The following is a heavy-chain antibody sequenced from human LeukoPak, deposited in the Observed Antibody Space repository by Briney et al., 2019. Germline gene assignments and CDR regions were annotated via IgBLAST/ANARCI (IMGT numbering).Heavy chain of an antibody. CDR3: ARDDSLLQFGC. Sequence: PGGALRLSSATSGFTFSNYGMNWVRHAPGKGLGWVSGIIPSGVTTYYADSVKGRFAISRDNSKNTVYLQMNSLRAEDTAVYYCARDDSLLQFGCWGQGTLVTVSS. CDR2: IIPSGVTT. J-gene: IGHJ4*02. V-gene: IGHV3-23*01. CDR1: GFTFSNYG. D-gene: IGHD5-24*01.